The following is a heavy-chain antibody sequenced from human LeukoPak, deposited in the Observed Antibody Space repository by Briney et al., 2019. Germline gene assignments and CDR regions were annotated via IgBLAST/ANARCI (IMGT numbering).Heavy chain of an antibody. V-gene: IGHV3-33*01. Sequence: GGSLRLSCAASGFIFSSYGMHWVRQAPGKGLEWVAVIWYDGSNKYYADSVKGRFTISRDNPKNTLYLQMNSLRAEDTAVYYCAREDGYYDSSGYYNAFDIWGQGTMVTVSS. CDR2: IWYDGSNK. CDR3: AREDGYYDSSGYYNAFDI. J-gene: IGHJ3*02. D-gene: IGHD3-22*01. CDR1: GFIFSSYG.